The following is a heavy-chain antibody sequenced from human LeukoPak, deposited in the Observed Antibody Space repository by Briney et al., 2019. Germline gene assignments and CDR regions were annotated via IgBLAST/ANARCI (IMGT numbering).Heavy chain of an antibody. Sequence: PGESLKISCKGSGYSFINYWIGWVRQMPGKGLEWTGIIYPGDSDTRYSPSFQGQATISADKSISTAYLQWSSLKASDTAMYYCARLSGSSGLYYYYYMDVWGKGTTVTVSS. J-gene: IGHJ6*03. CDR1: GYSFINYW. CDR2: IYPGDSDT. CDR3: ARLSGSSGLYYYYYMDV. D-gene: IGHD6-25*01. V-gene: IGHV5-51*01.